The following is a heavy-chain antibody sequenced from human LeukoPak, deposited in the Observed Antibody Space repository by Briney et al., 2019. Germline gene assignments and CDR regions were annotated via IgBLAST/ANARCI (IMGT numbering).Heavy chain of an antibody. CDR3: ARSGYWAAFDI. V-gene: IGHV4-31*03. CDR2: IYYSGST. J-gene: IGHJ3*02. Sequence: PSETLSLTCTVSGGSISSGGYYWSWIRQHPGKGLGWIGYIYYSGSTYYNPSLKSRVTISVDTSKNQFSLKLSSVTAADTAVYYCARSGYWAAFDIWGQGTMVTVSS. CDR1: GGSISSGGYY. D-gene: IGHD2-15*01.